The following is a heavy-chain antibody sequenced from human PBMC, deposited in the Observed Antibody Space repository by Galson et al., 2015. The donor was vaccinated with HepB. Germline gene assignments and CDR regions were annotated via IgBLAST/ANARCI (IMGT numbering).Heavy chain of an antibody. CDR1: GFSLSSYP. V-gene: IGHV3-30-3*01. Sequence: SLRLSCAASGFSLSSYPMHWVRRAPGKGLEWVAVISYDGNNKYYLDSVKGRLTISRDNAKNTLYLQMNSLRAEDTAIYYCASQWGSSTETMDVWGQGTTVTVSS. J-gene: IGHJ6*02. CDR3: ASQWGSSTETMDV. CDR2: ISYDGNNK. D-gene: IGHD6-13*01.